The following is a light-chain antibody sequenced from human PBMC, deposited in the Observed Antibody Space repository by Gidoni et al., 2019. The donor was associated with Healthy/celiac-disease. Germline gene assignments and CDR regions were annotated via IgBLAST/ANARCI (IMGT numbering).Light chain of an antibody. CDR3: QQYYSTPLT. CDR1: QSVLYSSNNKNY. CDR2: WAS. J-gene: IGKJ1*01. V-gene: IGKV4-1*01. Sequence: DIVMTQTPASLAVPLGERATINCKSSQSVLYSSNNKNYLAWYQQKPGQPPKLLIYWASTRESGVPDRFSGSGSGTDFTLTISSLQAEDVAVYYCQQYYSTPLTFGQGTKVEIK.